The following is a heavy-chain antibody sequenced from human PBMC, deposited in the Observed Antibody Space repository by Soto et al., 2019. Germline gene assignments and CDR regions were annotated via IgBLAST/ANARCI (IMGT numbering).Heavy chain of an antibody. J-gene: IGHJ3*02. CDR1: GFTFSSYA. CDR3: AKDLRGITGTPDAFDI. Sequence: PGGSLRLSCAASGFTFSSYAMSWVRQAPGRGLEWGSSISGSVGSTYYADSVKGRFTISRDNSKNTLYLQMNSLRAEDTAVYYCAKDLRGITGTPDAFDIWGQGTMVTVSS. V-gene: IGHV3-23*01. D-gene: IGHD1-20*01. CDR2: ISGSVGST.